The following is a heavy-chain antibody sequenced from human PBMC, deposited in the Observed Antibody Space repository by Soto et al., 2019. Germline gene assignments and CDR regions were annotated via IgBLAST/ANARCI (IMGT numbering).Heavy chain of an antibody. V-gene: IGHV1-18*01. J-gene: IGHJ5*02. Sequence: ASVKVSCKASGYTFTSYGISWVRQAPGQGLEGMGWISAYNGSTNYAQKIQGRVTMTRDTSTSTAYMELRSLRSEDTAVYYYARHLERKYYDSSGIPGNNGFDPWGQGDLVTIAS. CDR2: ISAYNGST. D-gene: IGHD3-22*01. CDR3: ARHLERKYYDSSGIPGNNGFDP. CDR1: GYTFTSYG.